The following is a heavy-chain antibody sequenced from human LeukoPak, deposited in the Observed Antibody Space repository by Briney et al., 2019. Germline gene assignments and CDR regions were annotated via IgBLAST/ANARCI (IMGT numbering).Heavy chain of an antibody. CDR2: IIPIFGTA. J-gene: IGHJ6*03. V-gene: IGHV1-69*05. CDR3: ARVMRGGYYYYYYYYMDV. Sequence: GASVKVSCKASGGTFSSYAISWVRQAPGQGLEWMGGIIPIFGTANYAQKFQGRVTITTDESTSTAYMELSSLRSEDTAVYYCARVMRGGYYYYYYYYMDVWGKGTTVTVSS. CDR1: GGTFSSYA. D-gene: IGHD3-22*01.